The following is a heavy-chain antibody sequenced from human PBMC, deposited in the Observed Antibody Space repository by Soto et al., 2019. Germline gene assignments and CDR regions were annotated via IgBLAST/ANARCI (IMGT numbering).Heavy chain of an antibody. CDR2: INPSGGST. D-gene: IGHD3-22*01. J-gene: IGHJ3*02. CDR1: GYTFTSYY. Sequence: GASVKVSCKASGYTFTSYYMHWVRQAPGQGLEWMGIINPSGGSTSYAQKFQGRVTMTRDTSTSTVYMELSSLRSEDTAVYYCAADSGSRRQKDSSGYPDAFDIWSQGTMVTVSS. CDR3: AADSGSRRQKDSSGYPDAFDI. V-gene: IGHV1-46*01.